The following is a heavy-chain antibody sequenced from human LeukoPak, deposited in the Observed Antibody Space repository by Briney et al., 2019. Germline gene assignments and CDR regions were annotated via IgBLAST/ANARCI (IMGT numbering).Heavy chain of an antibody. Sequence: PGGSLRLSCAASGFTFSTHRMNWVRQAAGKGLEWVADMSGSSDDLHYADSVTGRFTISRDNAKDSVYLQMNSLRVEDTAVYYCARDSGRYGYYMDVWGKGPTVTVSS. CDR2: MSGSSDDL. V-gene: IGHV3-48*01. D-gene: IGHD1-26*01. CDR3: ARDSGRYGYYMDV. J-gene: IGHJ6*04. CDR1: GFTFSTHR.